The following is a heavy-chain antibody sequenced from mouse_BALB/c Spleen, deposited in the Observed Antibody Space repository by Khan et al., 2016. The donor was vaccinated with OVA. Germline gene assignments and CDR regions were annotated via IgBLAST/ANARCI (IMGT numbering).Heavy chain of an antibody. CDR3: VREGAYYGNDGWFAY. CDR1: GYTFTSYT. Sequence: QVQLQQSGAELARPGASVKMSCKASGYTFTSYTIHWIKLRPGQGLEWIGYINPSSGYTNYNQKFKDKATLTADKSSSTAYMQLSSLTSDDSAVYNCVREGAYYGNDGWFAYWGLGTLVTVSA. CDR2: INPSSGYT. D-gene: IGHD2-14*01. V-gene: IGHV1-4*01. J-gene: IGHJ3*01.